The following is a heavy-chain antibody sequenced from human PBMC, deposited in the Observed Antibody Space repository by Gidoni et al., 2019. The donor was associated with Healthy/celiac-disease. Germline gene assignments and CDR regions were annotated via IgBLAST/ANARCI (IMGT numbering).Heavy chain of an antibody. CDR1: GCSISSSNW. CDR2: IYHSGST. J-gene: IGHJ4*02. CDR3: ARDMGIAVAGTTTD. V-gene: IGHV4-4*02. D-gene: IGHD6-19*01. Sequence: QVQLKQSGPGLVKPSGTLSLPCAVSGCSISSSNWWSWVRQPPGKGLEWIGEIYHSGSTNYNPSLKSRVTISVDKSKNQFSLKLSSVTAADTAVYYCARDMGIAVAGTTTDWGQGTLVTVSS.